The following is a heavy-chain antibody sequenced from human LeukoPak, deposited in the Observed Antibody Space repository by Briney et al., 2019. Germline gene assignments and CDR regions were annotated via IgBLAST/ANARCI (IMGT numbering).Heavy chain of an antibody. V-gene: IGHV1-8*02. CDR3: ARSLGTYWGKDFLNWFDP. CDR2: INPNSGNT. D-gene: IGHD3-16*01. J-gene: IGHJ5*02. Sequence: GASVKVSCKASGYTFTNSDINWVRQATGQGLEWMGWINPNSGNTGYTQRFQGRVTMTRNTSLSTAYMELTSLKSEDTAVYYCARSLGTYWGKDFLNWFDPWGQGTLVTVSS. CDR1: GYTFTNSD.